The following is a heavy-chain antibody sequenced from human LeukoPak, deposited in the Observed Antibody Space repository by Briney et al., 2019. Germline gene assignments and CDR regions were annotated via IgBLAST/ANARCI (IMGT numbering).Heavy chain of an antibody. CDR2: IYSGGST. V-gene: IGHV3-66*01. D-gene: IGHD6-13*01. J-gene: IGHJ5*02. Sequence: SGGSLRLSCAASGFTVSSNYMSWVRQAPGKGLEWVSVIYSGGSTYYADSVKGRFTISRDNSKNTLYLQMNSLRAEDTAVYYCAREQVSYSSSWYTRVGWFDPWGQGTLVTVSS. CDR3: AREQVSYSSSWYTRVGWFDP. CDR1: GFTVSSNY.